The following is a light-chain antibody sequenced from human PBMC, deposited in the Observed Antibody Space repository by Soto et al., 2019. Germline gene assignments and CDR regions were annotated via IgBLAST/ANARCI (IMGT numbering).Light chain of an antibody. CDR2: DAS. CDR3: QQYGSLIT. V-gene: IGKV3-11*01. CDR1: QSVSTF. Sequence: EIVLTQSPATLSLSPGERATLSCRASQSVSTFLAWYQHKPGQAPRLLIYDASNRATGIPDRFRGSGSGTDFTLTISYLEPEDFAVYYCQQYGSLITFGQGTRLEIK. J-gene: IGKJ5*01.